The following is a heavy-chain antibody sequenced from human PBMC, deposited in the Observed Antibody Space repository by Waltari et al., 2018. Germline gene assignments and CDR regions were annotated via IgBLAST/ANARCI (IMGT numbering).Heavy chain of an antibody. CDR3: ARWPDERGGNSDYFDY. Sequence: QVQLQESGPGLVKPSETLSLTCTVSGGSISSYYWSWIRQPPGKGLEWIGYIYYSGSTNYNPSLKSRVTISVDTSKNQFSLKLSSVTAADTAVYYCARWPDERGGNSDYFDYWGQGTLVTVSS. J-gene: IGHJ4*02. D-gene: IGHD2-21*02. CDR1: GGSISSYY. V-gene: IGHV4-59*01. CDR2: IYYSGST.